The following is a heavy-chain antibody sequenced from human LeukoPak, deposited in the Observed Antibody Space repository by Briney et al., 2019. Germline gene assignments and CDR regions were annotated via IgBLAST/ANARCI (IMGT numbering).Heavy chain of an antibody. Sequence: SETLSLTCTVSGGSISSYYWSWIRQPPGKGLEWIGYIYYSGSTNYNPSLKSRVTISVDTSKNQFSLKLSSVTAADTAVYYCARDQLRYCSGGSCSPHHQPFDYWGQGTLVTVSS. D-gene: IGHD2-15*01. CDR1: GGSISSYY. V-gene: IGHV4-59*12. J-gene: IGHJ4*02. CDR2: IYYSGST. CDR3: ARDQLRYCSGGSCSPHHQPFDY.